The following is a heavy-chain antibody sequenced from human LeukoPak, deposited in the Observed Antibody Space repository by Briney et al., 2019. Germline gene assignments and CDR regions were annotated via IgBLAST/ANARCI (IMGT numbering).Heavy chain of an antibody. CDR3: ARARSIAARPDYFDY. V-gene: IGHV3-7*01. CDR1: GFTFSSYW. CDR2: IKQDGSEK. D-gene: IGHD6-6*01. Sequence: GGSLRLSCAASGFTFSSYWMSWVRQAPGKGLEWVANIKQDGSEKYYVDSVKGRFTISRDNAKNSLYLQMNSLRAEDTAVYYCARARSIAARPDYFDYWGQGTLVTVSS. J-gene: IGHJ4*02.